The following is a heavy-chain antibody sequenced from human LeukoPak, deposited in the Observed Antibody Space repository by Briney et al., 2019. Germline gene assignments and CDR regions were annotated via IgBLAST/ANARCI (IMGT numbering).Heavy chain of an antibody. CDR3: AKRGYYYDSSAYYYFDY. J-gene: IGHJ4*02. D-gene: IGHD3-22*01. CDR1: GLTFSSYG. Sequence: GGSLRLSCEASGLTFSSYGMSWVRQAPGKGLEWVSTITGTGGTTYYANSVKGRFTISRDNSMDTLYLQMNSLRAEDTAVYYCAKRGYYYDSSAYYYFDYWGQGTLVTVSS. V-gene: IGHV3-23*01. CDR2: ITGTGGTT.